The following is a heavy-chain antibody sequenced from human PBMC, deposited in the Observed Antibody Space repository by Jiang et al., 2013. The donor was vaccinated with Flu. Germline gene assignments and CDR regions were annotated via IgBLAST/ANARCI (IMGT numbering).Heavy chain of an antibody. V-gene: IGHV1-46*01. Sequence: SGAEVKKPGASVKVSCKASGYTFTSYYMHWVRQAPGQGLEWMGIINPSGGSTSYAQKFQGRVTMTRDTSTSTVYMELSSLRSEDTAVYYCAGIAVAGTFDYWGQGTLVTVSS. D-gene: IGHD6-19*01. CDR1: GYTFTSYY. J-gene: IGHJ4*02. CDR2: INPSGGST. CDR3: AGIAVAGTFDY.